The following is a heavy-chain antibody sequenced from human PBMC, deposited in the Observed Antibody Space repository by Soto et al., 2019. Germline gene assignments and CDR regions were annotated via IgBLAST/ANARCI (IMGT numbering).Heavy chain of an antibody. CDR3: TTGGITNCAKSNSDDS. CDR2: IKTKSEGGTT. V-gene: IGHV3-15*01. Sequence: GGSLRRSCAASGFTFNEAWMTWVRQAPGKVRELVGRIKTKSEGGTTDYAAPVKGRFTISRDDSENMLYLQMNSLKTEDTAVYYCTTGGITNCAKSNSDDSWGQGTMVTVSS. D-gene: IGHD7-27*01. J-gene: IGHJ4*02. CDR1: GFTFNEAW.